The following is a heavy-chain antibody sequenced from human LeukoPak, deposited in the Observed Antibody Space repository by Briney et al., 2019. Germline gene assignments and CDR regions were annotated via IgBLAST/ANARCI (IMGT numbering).Heavy chain of an antibody. V-gene: IGHV1-46*02. CDR2: INPSGGST. CDR1: GYTFNNYY. CDR3: ARDAFGSGSVDY. Sequence: ASVKVSCKASGYTFNNYYMHWVRQAPGQGLEWMGVINPSGGSTNYAQKFQGRVIMTTDTSTSTAYMELRSLRSDDTAVYYCARDAFGSGSVDYWGQGTLVTVSS. J-gene: IGHJ4*02. D-gene: IGHD3-10*01.